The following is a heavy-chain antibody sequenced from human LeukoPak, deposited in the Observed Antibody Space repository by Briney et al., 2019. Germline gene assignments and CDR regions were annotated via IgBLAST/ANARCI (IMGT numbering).Heavy chain of an antibody. D-gene: IGHD3-16*01. CDR1: GFSFSSYA. J-gene: IGHJ4*02. V-gene: IGHV3-23*01. Sequence: PGGTLRLSCAATGFSFSSYALSWVRQAPGKGLEWVSAISSGGDRTYYADSVTGRFTISRDHSKNMLFLQMSSLRAEDAAMYYCTREAIATGYAYDWGQGTLVTVFS. CDR3: TREAIATGYAYD. CDR2: ISSGGDRT.